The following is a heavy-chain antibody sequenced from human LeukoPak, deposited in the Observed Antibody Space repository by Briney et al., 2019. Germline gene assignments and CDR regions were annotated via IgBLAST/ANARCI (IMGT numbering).Heavy chain of an antibody. V-gene: IGHV3-48*03. Sequence: PGGSLRLSCAASGFTFSSFEMNWVRQAPGKGLEWVSYTSSSGSIIYYADFVKGRFTVSRDNAKNSLDLQMNSLRVEDTAVYYCARDTSPTHWGQGTLVTVSS. CDR3: ARDTSPTH. D-gene: IGHD3-16*01. J-gene: IGHJ4*02. CDR2: TSSSGSII. CDR1: GFTFSSFE.